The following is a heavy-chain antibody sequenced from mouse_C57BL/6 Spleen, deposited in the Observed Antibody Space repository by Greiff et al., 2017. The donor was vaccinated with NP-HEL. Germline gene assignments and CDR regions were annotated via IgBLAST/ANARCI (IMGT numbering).Heavy chain of an antibody. CDR2: INPSSGYT. CDR1: GYTFTEYT. Sequence: QVQLKQSGAELVKPGASVKLSCKASGYTFTEYTIHWVKQRPGQGLEWIGYINPSSGYTKYNQKFKDKATLTADKSSSTAYMQLSSLTYEDSAVYYSARGVTGTSGFAYWGQGTLVTVSA. V-gene: IGHV1-7*01. CDR3: ARGVTGTSGFAY. D-gene: IGHD4-1*01. J-gene: IGHJ3*01.